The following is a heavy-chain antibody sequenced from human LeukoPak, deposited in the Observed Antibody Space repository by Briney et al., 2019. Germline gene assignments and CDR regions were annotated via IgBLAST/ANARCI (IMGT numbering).Heavy chain of an antibody. D-gene: IGHD1-26*01. CDR1: GVSISSGGYY. V-gene: IGHV4-31*03. J-gene: IGHJ4*02. CDR2: IYYSGST. CDR3: ARDPLTYSQWEPNQLDY. Sequence: TSETLSLTCTVSGVSISSGGYYWSWIRQHPGKGLEWIGYIYYSGSTYYNPSLKSRVTISVDTSKNQFSLKLSSVTAADTSVYYCARDPLTYSQWEPNQLDYWGQGTLVTVSS.